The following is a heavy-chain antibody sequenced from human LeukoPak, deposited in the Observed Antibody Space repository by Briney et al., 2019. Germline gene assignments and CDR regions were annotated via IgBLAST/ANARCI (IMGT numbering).Heavy chain of an antibody. J-gene: IGHJ4*01. Sequence: GGSLRLSCAASGFTFSSYWMSWVRQVPGKGLEWVANIKQDGSEATYADSVRGRFTIFRDNAKDSVYLQMNSLRAEDSATYYCVREGFYFFDFWGQGTLVTVSS. CDR3: VREGFYFFDF. CDR2: IKQDGSEA. CDR1: GFTFSSYW. V-gene: IGHV3-7*01.